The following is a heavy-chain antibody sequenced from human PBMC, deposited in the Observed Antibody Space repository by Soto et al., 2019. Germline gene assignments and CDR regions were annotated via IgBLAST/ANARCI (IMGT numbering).Heavy chain of an antibody. CDR1: GGSLSSDCYY. D-gene: IGHD3-16*01. J-gene: IGHJ4*02. CDR2: IYYSGTT. Sequence: PSETLSLTCTVSGGSLSSDCYYWSWLRQRPGKGLEWIGYIYYSGTTYYNPSLKSRVTISVDTSKDQFSLKLSSVTAADTAVYYCAGGPWGYFDYWGQGTLVTVSS. V-gene: IGHV4-31*03. CDR3: AGGPWGYFDY.